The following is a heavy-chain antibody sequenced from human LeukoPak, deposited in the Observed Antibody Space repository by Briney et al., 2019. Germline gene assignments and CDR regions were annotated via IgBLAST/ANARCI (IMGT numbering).Heavy chain of an antibody. J-gene: IGHJ4*02. CDR3: RGESPHFEY. CDR2: IKSKTNSATT. CDR1: GLTFTNSW. V-gene: IGHV3-15*01. Sequence: GGSLRLSCAASGLTFTNSWMSWVRQAPGKGLEWVGRIKSKTNSATTDYAAPGKVRFTISRDDSKNPLSLKMNSLTTEDSDVYCCRGESPHFEYWSKGTLVTVAS. D-gene: IGHD6-25*01.